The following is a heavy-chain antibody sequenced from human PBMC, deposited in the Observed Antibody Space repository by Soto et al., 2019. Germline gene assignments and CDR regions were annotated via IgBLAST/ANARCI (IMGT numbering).Heavy chain of an antibody. J-gene: IGHJ4*02. CDR1: GFTFSSYA. CDR3: AREGGIAVAGYFDY. D-gene: IGHD6-19*01. CDR2: ISYDGSNK. Sequence: QVQLVESGGGVVQPGRSLRLSCAASGFTFSSYAMHWVRQAPGKGLEWVAVISYDGSNKYYADSVKGRFTISRDNSKNTLYLQMNSLGAEDTAVYYCAREGGIAVAGYFDYWGQGTLVTVSS. V-gene: IGHV3-30-3*01.